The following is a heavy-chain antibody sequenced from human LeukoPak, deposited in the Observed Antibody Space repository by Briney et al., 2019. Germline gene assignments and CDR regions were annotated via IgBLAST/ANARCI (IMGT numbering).Heavy chain of an antibody. CDR2: INPNSGGT. V-gene: IGHV1-2*02. CDR3: ARDRLPHYTAWIDY. D-gene: IGHD5-18*01. CDR1: GYTFTDYY. J-gene: IGHJ4*02. Sequence: GASVTVSCKASGYTFTDYYMYWVRQAPGQGLEWMGWINPNSGGTNYAQKFQGRVTMTSDTSISTAYMELSSLRSDDTAVYYCARDRLPHYTAWIDYWGQGTLVTVSS.